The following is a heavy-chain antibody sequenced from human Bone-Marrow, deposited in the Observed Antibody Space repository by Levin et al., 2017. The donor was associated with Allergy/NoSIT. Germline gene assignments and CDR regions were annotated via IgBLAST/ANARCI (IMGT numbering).Heavy chain of an antibody. V-gene: IGHV3-9*01. J-gene: IGHJ4*02. CDR3: AKADGGNYLFLFDY. CDR2: ISWNSGSI. D-gene: IGHD4-23*01. Sequence: GGSLRLSCAASGFTFDDYAMHWVRQAPGKGLEWVSGISWNSGSIGYADSVKGRFTISRDNAKNSLYLQMNSLRAEDTALYYCAKADGGNYLFLFDYWGQGTLVTVSS. CDR1: GFTFDDYA.